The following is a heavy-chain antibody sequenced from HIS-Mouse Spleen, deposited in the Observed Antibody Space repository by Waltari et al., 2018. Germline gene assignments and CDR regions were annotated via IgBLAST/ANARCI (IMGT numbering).Heavy chain of an antibody. V-gene: IGHV6-1*01. Sequence: QVQLQQSGPGLVKPSQTLAPTCAIAGDSVVSNSPAGNWIRHAPTRGLEWLGSTYYRSKWYNDYAVSVKSRITINPDTSKNQFSLQLNSVTPEDTAVYYCARAYSGSYYYYGMDVWGQGTTVTVSS. CDR3: ARAYSGSYYYYGMDV. J-gene: IGHJ6*02. CDR1: GDSVVSNSPA. D-gene: IGHD1-26*01. CDR2: TYYRSKWYN.